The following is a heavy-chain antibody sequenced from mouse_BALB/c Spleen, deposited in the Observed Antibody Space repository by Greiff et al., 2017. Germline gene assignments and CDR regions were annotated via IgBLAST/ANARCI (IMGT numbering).Heavy chain of an antibody. J-gene: IGHJ1*01. V-gene: IGHV5-12-1*01. Sequence: EVMLVESGGGLVKPGGSLKLSCAASGFAFSSYDMSWVRQTPEKRLEWVAYISSGGGSTYYPDTVKGRFTISRDNAKNTLYLQMSSLKSEDTAMYYCARPSRDWYFDVWGAGTTVTVSS. CDR1: GFAFSSYD. CDR3: ARPSRDWYFDV. CDR2: ISSGGGST.